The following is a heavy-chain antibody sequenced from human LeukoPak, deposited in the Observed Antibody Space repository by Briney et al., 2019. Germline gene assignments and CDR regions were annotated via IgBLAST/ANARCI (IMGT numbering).Heavy chain of an antibody. CDR2: IYHSGST. Sequence: SETLSLTCAVSGYSISSGFYWGWIRQPPGKGLEWIGSIYHSGSTYFNPSLKSRVTISVDASKMQFSLKLSSVTAADTAVYYCARGEFSYYYDSSGYSPFDPWGQGTLVTVSS. D-gene: IGHD3-22*01. CDR1: GYSISSGFY. V-gene: IGHV4-38-2*01. CDR3: ARGEFSYYYDSSGYSPFDP. J-gene: IGHJ5*02.